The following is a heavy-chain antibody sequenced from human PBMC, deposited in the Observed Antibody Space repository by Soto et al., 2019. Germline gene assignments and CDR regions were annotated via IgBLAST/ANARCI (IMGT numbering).Heavy chain of an antibody. J-gene: IGHJ4*02. CDR1: GGSISSGGYYWSSGGYY. D-gene: IGHD1-7*01. CDR2: IYSSGST. V-gene: IGHV4-31*03. CDR3: ARGRSGTTYGGAFDY. Sequence: SETLSLTCTVSGGSISSGGYYWSSGGYYWSWIRQHPGKGLDWIGYIYSSGSTYYNPSLKSRVTISVDTSKNQFSLKLSSVTAADTAVYYCARGRSGTTYGGAFDYWGQGTQVTVSS.